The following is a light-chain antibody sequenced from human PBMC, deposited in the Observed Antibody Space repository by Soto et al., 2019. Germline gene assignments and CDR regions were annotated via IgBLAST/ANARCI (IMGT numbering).Light chain of an antibody. CDR1: QSVLLTSNNKNY. Sequence: DIVMTQSPDSLAVSLGERATINCKSSQSVLLTSNNKNYLAWYQQKPGQPPKLLIYWASTRDSGVPDRFSASGSGTDFTLTITSLQAQDVAVYYCQQYYSTPITFGQGTRLEMK. V-gene: IGKV4-1*01. CDR3: QQYYSTPIT. CDR2: WAS. J-gene: IGKJ5*01.